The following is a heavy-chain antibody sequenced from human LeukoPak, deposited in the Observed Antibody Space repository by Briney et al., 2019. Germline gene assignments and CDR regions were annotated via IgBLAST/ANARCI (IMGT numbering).Heavy chain of an antibody. J-gene: IGHJ4*02. D-gene: IGHD6-13*01. CDR1: GFTFSSYA. CDR2: ISYDGSNK. Sequence: GGSLRLSCAASGFTFSSYAMHWVRQAPGKGLEGVAVISYDGSNKYYADSVKGRFTISRDNSKNTLYLQMNSLRAEDTAVYYCARVSGSRTTTGGYFDYWGQGTLVTVSS. CDR3: ARVSGSRTTTGGYFDY. V-gene: IGHV3-30*04.